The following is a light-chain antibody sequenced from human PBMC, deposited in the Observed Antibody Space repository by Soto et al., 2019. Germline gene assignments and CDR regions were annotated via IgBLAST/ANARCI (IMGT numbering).Light chain of an antibody. CDR2: GAS. J-gene: IGKJ4*01. V-gene: IGKV3-15*01. Sequence: EIVMTQSPATLSVSPGERATLSCRASQSVNSNFAWYQQKPGQAPRLLIYGASTRATGIPARFSGSGSGTEFTLTISSLQSEDFAVYYCQQYNNWPPRTFGGGTKVESK. CDR3: QQYNNWPPRT. CDR1: QSVNSN.